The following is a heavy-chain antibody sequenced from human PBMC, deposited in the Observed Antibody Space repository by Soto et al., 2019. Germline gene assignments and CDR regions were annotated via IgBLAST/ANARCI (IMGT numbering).Heavy chain of an antibody. Sequence: SETLSLTCTVSGGSISSYYWSWIRQPPGKGLEWIGYIYYSGSTNYNPSLKSRVTISVDTSKNQFSLKLSSVTAADTAVYYCARHSSVVATTFDYWGQGTLVTVSS. CDR2: IYYSGST. CDR3: ARHSSVVATTFDY. J-gene: IGHJ4*02. CDR1: GGSISSYY. D-gene: IGHD5-12*01. V-gene: IGHV4-59*08.